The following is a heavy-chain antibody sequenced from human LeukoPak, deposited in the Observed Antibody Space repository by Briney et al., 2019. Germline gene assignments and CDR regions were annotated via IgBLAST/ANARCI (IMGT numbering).Heavy chain of an antibody. V-gene: IGHV3-7*03. CDR2: VNRDGSET. Sequence: GGSLRLSCAASGFTLSNHWMTWVRQVPGRGPEWVANVNRDGSETYYLDSVKGRFTISRDNAKNSLYLQMNSLRAEDTALYHCARNNGMDVWGQGTTVIVSS. J-gene: IGHJ6*02. CDR3: ARNNGMDV. CDR1: GFTLSNHW.